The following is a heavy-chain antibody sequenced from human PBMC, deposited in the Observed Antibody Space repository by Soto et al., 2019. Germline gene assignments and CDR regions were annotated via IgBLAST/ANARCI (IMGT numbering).Heavy chain of an antibody. J-gene: IGHJ5*02. CDR2: MNPNSGNT. D-gene: IGHD6-13*01. CDR3: ARVGRIAAAGRNWFDP. Sequence: QVQLVQYGAEVKKPGASVKVSCKASGYTFTSYDINWVRQATGQGLEWMGWMNPNSGNTGYAQKFQGRVTMTRNTSISTAYMELSSLRSEDTAVYYCARVGRIAAAGRNWFDPWGQGTLVTVSS. V-gene: IGHV1-8*01. CDR1: GYTFTSYD.